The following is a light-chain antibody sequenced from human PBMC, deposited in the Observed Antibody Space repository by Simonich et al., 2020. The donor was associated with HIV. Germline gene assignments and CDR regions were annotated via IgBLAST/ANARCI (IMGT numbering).Light chain of an antibody. V-gene: IGLV2-14*01. CDR2: NVN. J-gene: IGLJ3*02. CDR3: SSYTSSTTWV. CDR1: SSDVGGYNF. Sequence: QSALTQPASVSGSPGQSITISCTGTSSDVGGYNFVSWYQQHPGKPPNLMIYNVNKRPSGISNRFSGSKSGNTASLTIAGLQAEDEADYYCSSYTSSTTWVFGGGTKLTVL.